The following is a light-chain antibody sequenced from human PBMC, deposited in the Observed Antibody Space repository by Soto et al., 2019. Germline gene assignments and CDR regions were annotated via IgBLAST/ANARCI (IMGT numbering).Light chain of an antibody. Sequence: EIVLTQSPGTLSLSPGERATLSCRASHSVSYLAWYQQKPGQAPRLLIYGASSRTTGIPDKFSGSGSGADFTLTSSRLEPEDFAVYYCQQYGTSPLTVGGGTKVQIK. CDR3: QQYGTSPLT. CDR2: GAS. V-gene: IGKV3-20*01. CDR1: HSVSY. J-gene: IGKJ4*01.